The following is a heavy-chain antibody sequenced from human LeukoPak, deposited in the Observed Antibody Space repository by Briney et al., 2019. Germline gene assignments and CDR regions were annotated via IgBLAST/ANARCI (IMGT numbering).Heavy chain of an antibody. CDR3: ARRISTYSSSWYNYYYYMDV. D-gene: IGHD6-13*01. CDR1: GGSISSSSYY. CDR2: IYYSGST. J-gene: IGHJ6*03. V-gene: IGHV4-39*01. Sequence: SETLSLTCTVSGGSISSSSYYWGWIRPPPGKGLEWIGSIYYSGSTYYNPSLKSRVTISVDTSKNQFSLKLSSVTAADTAVYYCARRISTYSSSWYNYYYYMDVWGKGTTVTVSS.